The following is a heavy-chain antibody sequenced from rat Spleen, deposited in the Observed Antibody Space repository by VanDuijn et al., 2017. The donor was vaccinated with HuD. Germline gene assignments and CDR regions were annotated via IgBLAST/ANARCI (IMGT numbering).Heavy chain of an antibody. Sequence: EVQLVESDGGLVQPGRSLKLSCAASGFTFSDYYMAWVRQAPTKGLEWVATISYDGSSTYYRDSVKGRFTISRDNAKSTLYLQMDSLRSEDTATYYCARQRYYGYNYDYFDYWGQGVMVTVSS. D-gene: IGHD1-9*01. CDR2: ISYDGSST. CDR3: ARQRYYGYNYDYFDY. J-gene: IGHJ2*01. CDR1: GFTFSDYY. V-gene: IGHV5-29*01.